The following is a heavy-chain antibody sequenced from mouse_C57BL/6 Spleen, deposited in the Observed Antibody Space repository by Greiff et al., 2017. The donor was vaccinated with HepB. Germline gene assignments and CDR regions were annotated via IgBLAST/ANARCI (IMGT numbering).Heavy chain of an antibody. CDR2: IYPGSGST. Sequence: QVQLQQPGAELVKPGASVKMSCKASGYTFTSYWITWVKQRPGQGLEWIGDIYPGSGSTNYNEKFKSKATLTVYTPSSTAYMQLSSLTSEDSAVYYCASVGLRGYWGQGTTLTVSS. CDR3: ASVGLRGY. V-gene: IGHV1-55*01. CDR1: GYTFTSYW. D-gene: IGHD2-4*01. J-gene: IGHJ2*01.